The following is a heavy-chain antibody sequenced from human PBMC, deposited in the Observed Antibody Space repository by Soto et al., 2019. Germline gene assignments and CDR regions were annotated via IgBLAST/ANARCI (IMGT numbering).Heavy chain of an antibody. V-gene: IGHV3-48*01. CDR2: ISSSSSTI. CDR1: GFTFSSYS. CDR3: ARDQRVPAAMIYYYYYMDV. D-gene: IGHD2-2*01. Sequence: EVQLVESGGGLVQPGGSLRLSCAASGFTFSSYSMNWVRQAPGKGLEWVSYISSSSSTIYYADSVKGRFTISRDNAKNSLHLQMNSLRAEDTAVYYCARDQRVPAAMIYYYYYMDVWGKGTTVTVSS. J-gene: IGHJ6*03.